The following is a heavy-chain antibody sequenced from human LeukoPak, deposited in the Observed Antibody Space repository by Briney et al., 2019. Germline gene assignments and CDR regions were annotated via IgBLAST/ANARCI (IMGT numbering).Heavy chain of an antibody. Sequence: GGSLRLSCAASGFTFSDYYMSWIRQAPGKGLEWVSYISRSGSTIYYADSVKGRFTISRDNAKNSLYLQMKSLRAEDTAVYYCARDGIVMVVGTFDIWGQGTMVTVSS. CDR3: ARDGIVMVVGTFDI. CDR1: GFTFSDYY. J-gene: IGHJ3*02. CDR2: ISRSGSTI. V-gene: IGHV3-11*01. D-gene: IGHD2-8*02.